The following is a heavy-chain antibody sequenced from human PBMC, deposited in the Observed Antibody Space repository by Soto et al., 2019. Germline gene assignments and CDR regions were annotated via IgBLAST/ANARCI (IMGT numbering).Heavy chain of an antibody. CDR2: INHSGST. CDR3: ARGMRGYFDY. V-gene: IGHV4-34*01. CDR1: GGSFSGYY. Sequence: QVQLQQWGAGLLKPSETMSLTCAVYGGSFSGYYWSCIRPTPVNGLEWIREINHSGSTNYTPSLKSRVTISVNTSKTQFYLKLSSVSAEDKAVYYCARGMRGYFDYWGQGTMVTVSS. D-gene: IGHD3-10*01. J-gene: IGHJ4*02.